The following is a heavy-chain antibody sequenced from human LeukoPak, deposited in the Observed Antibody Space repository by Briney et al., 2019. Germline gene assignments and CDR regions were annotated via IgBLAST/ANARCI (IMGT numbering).Heavy chain of an antibody. D-gene: IGHD1-26*01. V-gene: IGHV3-48*04. J-gene: IGHJ4*02. CDR2: ISSSGSTI. Sequence: GSLRLSCAASGFTFSSYGMHWVRQAPGKGLEWVSYISSSGSTIYYADSVKGRFTISRDNAKNSLYLQMNSLRAEDTAVYYCARDQRGSYYGFFDYWGQGTLVTVSS. CDR3: ARDQRGSYYGFFDY. CDR1: GFTFSSYG.